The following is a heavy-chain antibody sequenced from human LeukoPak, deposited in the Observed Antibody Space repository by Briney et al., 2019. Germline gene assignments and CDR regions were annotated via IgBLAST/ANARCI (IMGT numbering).Heavy chain of an antibody. J-gene: IGHJ4*02. D-gene: IGHD3-22*01. CDR1: GGTFSSYA. V-gene: IGHV1-69*05. CDR2: IIPIFGTA. CDR3: ATRFGLLINNFDY. Sequence: ASVKVSCKASGGTFSSYAISWVRQAPGQGLEWMGRIIPIFGTANYAQKFQGRVTITTDESTSTAYMELSSLRSEDTAVYYCATRFGLLINNFDYWGQGTLVTVSS.